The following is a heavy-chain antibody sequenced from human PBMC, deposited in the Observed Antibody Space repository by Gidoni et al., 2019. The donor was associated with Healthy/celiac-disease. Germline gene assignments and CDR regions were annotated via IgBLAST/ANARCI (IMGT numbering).Heavy chain of an antibody. CDR2: ISGSGGST. CDR3: AKDRREGYYYDSGGYFFDY. Sequence: EVQLLESGGGLVQPGGSLRLSCAASGFTFRRYAISWVRQAPGKGLEWVSAISGSGGSTYYADSVKGRFTISRDNSKNTLYLQMNSLRAEDTAVYYCAKDRREGYYYDSGGYFFDYWGQGTLVTVSS. D-gene: IGHD3-22*01. J-gene: IGHJ4*02. CDR1: GFTFRRYA. V-gene: IGHV3-23*01.